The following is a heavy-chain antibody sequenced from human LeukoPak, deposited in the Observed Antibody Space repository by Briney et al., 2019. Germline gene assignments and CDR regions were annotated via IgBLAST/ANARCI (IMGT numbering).Heavy chain of an antibody. CDR1: GFNFRNYW. D-gene: IGHD2-21*01. V-gene: IGHV3-74*01. J-gene: IGHJ4*02. CDR3: AREYSPDYFDY. CDR2: INSDGTTT. Sequence: GGSLRLSCEGSGFNFRNYWTHWVRQAPGKGLVWVSRINSDGTTTDYADSVKGRFTISRDNAKNSLYLQMNSLRAEDTAVYYCAREYSPDYFDYWGQGTLVTVSS.